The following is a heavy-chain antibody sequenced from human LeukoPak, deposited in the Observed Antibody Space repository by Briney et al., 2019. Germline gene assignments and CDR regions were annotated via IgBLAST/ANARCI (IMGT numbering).Heavy chain of an antibody. CDR2: IIPIFGTA. V-gene: IGHV1-69*06. CDR1: GGTFSSYA. Sequence: GASVKVSCKASGGTFSSYAISWVRQAPGQGLEWMGGIIPIFGTANYAQKFQGRVTITADKSTSTAYMELSSLRSEDTAVYYCANTRMVRGVIIPLAPFDYWGQGTLVTVSS. J-gene: IGHJ4*02. CDR3: ANTRMVRGVIIPLAPFDY. D-gene: IGHD3-10*01.